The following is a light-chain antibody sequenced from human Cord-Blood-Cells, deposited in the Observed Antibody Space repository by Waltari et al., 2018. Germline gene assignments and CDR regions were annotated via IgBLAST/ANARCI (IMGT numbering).Light chain of an antibody. CDR2: DAS. CDR3: QQRSNWPPLT. V-gene: IGKV3-11*01. CDR1: QGVRSY. J-gene: IGKJ4*01. Sequence: EIVLTQSPATLSLSPGESATLSYRASQGVRSYLAWYQQKPGQAPRLLSCDASNRATGIPARFSGSESGTDCALTSSSLEPEDFAVYYCQQRSNWPPLTFGGGTKVEIK.